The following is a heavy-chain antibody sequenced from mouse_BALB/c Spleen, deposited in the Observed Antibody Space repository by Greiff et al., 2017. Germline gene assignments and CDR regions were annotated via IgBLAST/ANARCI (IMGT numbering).Heavy chain of an antibody. J-gene: IGHJ4*01. CDR2: ISSGSSTI. CDR1: GFTFSSFG. V-gene: IGHV5-17*02. CDR3: ARKMDY. Sequence: EVKVEESGGGLVQPGGSRKLSCAASGFTFSSFGMHWVRQAPEKGLEWVAYISSGSSTIYYADTVKGRFTISRDNPKNTLFLQMTSLRSEDTAMYYCARKMDYWGQGTSVTVSS.